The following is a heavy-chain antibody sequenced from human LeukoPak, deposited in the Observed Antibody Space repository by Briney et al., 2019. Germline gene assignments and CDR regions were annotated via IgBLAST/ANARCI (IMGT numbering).Heavy chain of an antibody. CDR2: SYYSGST. Sequence: SETLSLTCNVSGGSISSTSYYWDWIRQPPGKGLEWIGSSYYSGSTYYNPSLKSRVTISVDTSKNQFSLRLSSVTAADMAVYYCARSNWNDPFDYWGQGTLVTVSS. V-gene: IGHV4-39*01. D-gene: IGHD1-20*01. CDR3: ARSNWNDPFDY. J-gene: IGHJ4*02. CDR1: GGSISSTSYY.